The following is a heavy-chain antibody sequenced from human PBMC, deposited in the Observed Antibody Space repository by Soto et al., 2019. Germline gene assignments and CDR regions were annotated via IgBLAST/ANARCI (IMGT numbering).Heavy chain of an antibody. D-gene: IGHD3-10*01. Sequence: PSETLSLTCAVSGGSISSRDWWSWVRQPPGKGLEWIGEIYHTGSTNNNPSLKSRVTISVDNSKNQLSLTLNSVTAADTAVYCCTRSGFGEHNDYYFGLDVWGQGTTVTVSS. CDR2: IYHTGST. CDR3: TRSGFGEHNDYYFGLDV. CDR1: GGSISSRDW. J-gene: IGHJ6*02. V-gene: IGHV4-4*01.